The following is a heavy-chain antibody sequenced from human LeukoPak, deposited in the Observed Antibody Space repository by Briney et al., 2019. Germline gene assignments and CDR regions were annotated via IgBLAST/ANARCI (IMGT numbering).Heavy chain of an antibody. J-gene: IGHJ6*03. V-gene: IGHV4-34*01. CDR3: VRSQGSSWTMDV. D-gene: IGHD6-13*01. CDR1: GGSFSGYY. Sequence: SETLSLTCAVYGGSFSGYYWSWIRQPPGKGLEWIGEINHSGSTNYNPSLKSRVTISVDTSKNQFSLKLSSVTAADTAVYYCVRSQGSSWTMDVWGKGTTVTVSS. CDR2: INHSGST.